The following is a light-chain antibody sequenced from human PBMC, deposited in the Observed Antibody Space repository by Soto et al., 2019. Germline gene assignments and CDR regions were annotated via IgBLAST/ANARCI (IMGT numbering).Light chain of an antibody. CDR1: SSDIGGYNY. CDR3: SSFTSTSTVL. Sequence: QSALTQPASVSGSLGQSITISCTGTSSDIGGYNYVSWYQQHPGKAPKVMIFEVGKRPSGVSNRFSGSKSGNMASLTISGLQAEDEGDYYCSSFTSTSTVLLGGGTKVTVL. CDR2: EVG. V-gene: IGLV2-14*01. J-gene: IGLJ2*01.